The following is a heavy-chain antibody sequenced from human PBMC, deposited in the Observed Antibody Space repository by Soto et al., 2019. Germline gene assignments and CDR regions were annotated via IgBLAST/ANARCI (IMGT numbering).Heavy chain of an antibody. J-gene: IGHJ4*02. D-gene: IGHD3-10*01. V-gene: IGHV3-23*01. CDR3: AKDNYGWGSYYNPSLVVDY. CDR1: GFTFSSYA. Sequence: TGGSLRLSCAATGFTFSSYAMSWVRQAPGKGLEWVSAISGSGGSTYYADSVKGRFTISRDNSKNTLYLQMNSLRAEDTAVYYCAKDNYGWGSYYNPSLVVDYWGQGT. CDR2: ISGSGGST.